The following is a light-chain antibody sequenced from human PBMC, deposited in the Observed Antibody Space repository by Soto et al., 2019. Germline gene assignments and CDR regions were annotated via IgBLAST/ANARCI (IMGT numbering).Light chain of an antibody. CDR3: SSYTNSDTGV. CDR1: SSDVGGYNY. CDR2: EVT. Sequence: QSALTQPASVSGSPGQSITISCTGTSSDVGGYNYVSWYQQHPGQVPKLTIYEVTNRPSGVSSRFSGSKSGNTASLTISGLPDEDEADYYCSSYTNSDTGVFGGGTKLTVL. J-gene: IGLJ3*02. V-gene: IGLV2-14*01.